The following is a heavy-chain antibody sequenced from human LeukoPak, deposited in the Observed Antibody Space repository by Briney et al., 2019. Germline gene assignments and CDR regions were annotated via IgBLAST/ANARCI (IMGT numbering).Heavy chain of an antibody. CDR3: AREAATYYDFWSGFGGYYYYGMDV. Sequence: GGSLRLPCAASGFTFSSYAMSWVRQAPGKGLEWVSAISGSGGSTYYADSVKGRFTISRDNSKNTLYLQMNSLRAEDTAVYYCAREAATYYDFWSGFGGYYYYGMDVWGQGTTITVSS. CDR2: ISGSGGST. V-gene: IGHV3-23*01. J-gene: IGHJ6*02. CDR1: GFTFSSYA. D-gene: IGHD3-3*01.